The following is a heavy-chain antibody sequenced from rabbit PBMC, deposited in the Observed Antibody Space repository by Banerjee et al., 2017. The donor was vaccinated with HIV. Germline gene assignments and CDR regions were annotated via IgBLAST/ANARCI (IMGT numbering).Heavy chain of an antibody. CDR1: GFTFSNKYV. CDR3: ARDRDGDAGYGSLAL. Sequence: QEQLVESGGGLVKPGGTLTLTCKASGFTFSNKYVMCWVRQAPGKGLEWIACINTSSGNTVYASWAKGRFTISKASSTTVTLRMTSLTAADTATYFCARDRDGDAGYGSLALWGPGTLVTVS. D-gene: IGHD7-1*01. V-gene: IGHV1S45*01. CDR2: INTSSGNT. J-gene: IGHJ6*01.